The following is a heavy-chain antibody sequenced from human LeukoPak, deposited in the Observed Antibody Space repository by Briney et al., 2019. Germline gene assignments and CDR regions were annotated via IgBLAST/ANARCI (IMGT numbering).Heavy chain of an antibody. D-gene: IGHD4-17*01. V-gene: IGHV1-46*01. Sequence: ASVKVSCKASGYTFTSYYMHWVRQAPGRGLEWMGIINPSGGSTSYAQKFQGRVTMTRDMSTSTVYMELSSLRSEDTAVYYCARDLHWKMTTVTTGFDYWGQGTLVTVSS. CDR2: INPSGGST. CDR1: GYTFTSYY. J-gene: IGHJ4*02. CDR3: ARDLHWKMTTVTTGFDY.